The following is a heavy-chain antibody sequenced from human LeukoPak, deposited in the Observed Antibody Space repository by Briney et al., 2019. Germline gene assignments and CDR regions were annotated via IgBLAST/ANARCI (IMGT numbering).Heavy chain of an antibody. CDR2: FSAYNGNT. CDR1: GYPFSSYG. J-gene: IGHJ4*02. D-gene: IGHD1-26*01. Sequence: ASVKVSCKASGYPFSSYGITWVRQAPGQGLEWLGWFSAYNGNTQYGENFQGRVTMTTETSTTTAYMELRSLRSDDTAIYFCASGSYYPFDFWGQGTLVTVSS. CDR3: ASGSYYPFDF. V-gene: IGHV1-18*01.